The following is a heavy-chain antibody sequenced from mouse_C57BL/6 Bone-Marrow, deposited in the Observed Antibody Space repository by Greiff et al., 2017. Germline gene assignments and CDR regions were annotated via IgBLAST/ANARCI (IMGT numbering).Heavy chain of an antibody. CDR2: IYPTSGRT. Sequence: VQLQQPGAELVKPGASVKMSCKAPGYTFTSYWITWVKQRPGQGLEWIGDIYPTSGRTNYNEKFKSKAILTVDPSSNTAYMQLSCLPSEDSAVFSWESSGPLGRGFDYWGQGTSLTVSS. CDR3: ESSGPLGRGFDY. V-gene: IGHV1-55*01. D-gene: IGHD4-1*01. CDR1: GYTFTSYW. J-gene: IGHJ2*02.